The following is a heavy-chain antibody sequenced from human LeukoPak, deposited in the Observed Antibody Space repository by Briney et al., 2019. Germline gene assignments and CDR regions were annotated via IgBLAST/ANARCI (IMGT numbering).Heavy chain of an antibody. V-gene: IGHV1-46*01. CDR2: INPSGGSR. D-gene: IGHD6-6*01. J-gene: IGHJ2*01. CDR1: GSTFTRYD. CDR3: VRGASSIAALNPFWYFDL. Sequence: APVKLCCKPSGSTFTRYDMHWVRRCPGQGLEWMGIINPSGGSRSYAQKFQRRVTMTRDTSTNTVYMELSSLRSEDTAVFYCVRGASSIAALNPFWYFDLWGRGTLVTVSS.